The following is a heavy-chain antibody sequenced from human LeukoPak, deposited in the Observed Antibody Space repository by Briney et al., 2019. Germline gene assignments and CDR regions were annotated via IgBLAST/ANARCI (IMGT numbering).Heavy chain of an antibody. CDR3: ARVRPPDAFDI. V-gene: IGHV3-66*01. CDR1: GFTVSSNY. Sequence: PGGSLRLSCAASGFTVSSNYMSWVRQAPGKGLEWVSVIYSGGSTYYADSVKGRFTISRDNSKNTLYLQMNSLRAEDTAVYYCARVRPPDAFDIWGQGTMVTVSS. CDR2: IYSGGST. J-gene: IGHJ3*02.